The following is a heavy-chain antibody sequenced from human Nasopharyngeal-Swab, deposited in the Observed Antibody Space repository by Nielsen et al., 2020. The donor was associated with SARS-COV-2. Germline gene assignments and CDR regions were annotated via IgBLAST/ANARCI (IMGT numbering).Heavy chain of an antibody. CDR3: ARDGPHYYDSSGYRINDAFDI. CDR2: ISSSSSYI. V-gene: IGHV3-21*01. Sequence: GGSLRLSCAASGFTFSSYSMNWVRQAPGKGLEWVSSISSSSSYIYYADSVKGRFTISRDNAKNSLYLQMNSLRAEDTAVYYCARDGPHYYDSSGYRINDAFDIWGQGTMVTVSS. CDR1: GFTFSSYS. J-gene: IGHJ3*02. D-gene: IGHD3-22*01.